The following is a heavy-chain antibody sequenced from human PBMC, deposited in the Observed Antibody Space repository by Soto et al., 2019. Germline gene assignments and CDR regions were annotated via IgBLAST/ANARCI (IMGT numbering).Heavy chain of an antibody. CDR2: ISDSGST. J-gene: IGHJ3*02. CDR1: GGSIRSSY. CDR3: AKDYQWSVVAATRQDAFDI. D-gene: IGHD2-15*01. V-gene: IGHV4-59*12. Sequence: SETLSLTCTVSGGSIRSSYWSWIRQPPGKGLEWIGYISDSGSTNYNPSLKSRVTISVDTSKNQFSLKLSSVTAADTAVYYCAKDYQWSVVAATRQDAFDIWGQGTMVTVS.